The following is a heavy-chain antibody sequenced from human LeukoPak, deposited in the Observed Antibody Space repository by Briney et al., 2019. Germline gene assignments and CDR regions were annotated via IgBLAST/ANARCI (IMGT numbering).Heavy chain of an antibody. D-gene: IGHD6-19*01. Sequence: SETLSLTCTVSGGSISSYNWSWIRQPPGKGLEWIGYIYYSGSTNYNPSLKSRVTISVDTSKNQFSLKLSSVTAADTAVYYCARGISSGWSRAVGYWGQGTLVTVSS. CDR3: ARGISSGWSRAVGY. J-gene: IGHJ4*02. CDR2: IYYSGST. V-gene: IGHV4-59*01. CDR1: GGSISSYN.